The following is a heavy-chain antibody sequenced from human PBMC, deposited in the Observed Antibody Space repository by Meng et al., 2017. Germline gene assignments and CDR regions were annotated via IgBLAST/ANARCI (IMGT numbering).Heavy chain of an antibody. Sequence: VQRFRPWAGRKRPGSSVNGSCKGSAGTISGYGVSWVRQAPGKGLEWMGGIIPIFGTANYAQKNQGRVTITADESTSTAYMELSSLRSEDTAVYYCARDQGSKATKFDYWGQGTLVTVSS. J-gene: IGHJ4*02. CDR1: AGTISGYG. CDR3: ARDQGSKATKFDY. D-gene: IGHD5-24*01. V-gene: IGHV1-69*01. CDR2: IIPIFGTA.